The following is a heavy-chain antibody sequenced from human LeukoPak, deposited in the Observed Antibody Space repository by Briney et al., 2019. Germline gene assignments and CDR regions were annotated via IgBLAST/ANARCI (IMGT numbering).Heavy chain of an antibody. J-gene: IGHJ6*02. D-gene: IGHD2-2*01. Sequence: GGSLRLSCAASGFTFSSYSMNWVRQAPGKGLEWVSSISSSSSYIYYADSVKGRFTISRDNAKNSLYLQMNSLRAEDTAVYYCARVVGSRDKGYYYYGMDVWGQGTTVTVSS. CDR3: ARVVGSRDKGYYYYGMDV. CDR1: GFTFSSYS. V-gene: IGHV3-21*01. CDR2: ISSSSSYI.